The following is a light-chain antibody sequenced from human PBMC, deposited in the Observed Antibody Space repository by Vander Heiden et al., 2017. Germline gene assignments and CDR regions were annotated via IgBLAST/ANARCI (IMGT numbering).Light chain of an antibody. V-gene: IGKV1-39*01. CDR3: QQSYSTPMYA. J-gene: IGKJ2*01. Sequence: DIQMTQSPSSLSASVGDRVTIPCRASQNSNNYLNWYQQQPGKAPKLLIYAASSLQSGVPSRFSSSGSGTDFTLTINSLQPEDFATYYCQQSYSTPMYAFGQGTKLDIK. CDR1: QNSNNY. CDR2: AAS.